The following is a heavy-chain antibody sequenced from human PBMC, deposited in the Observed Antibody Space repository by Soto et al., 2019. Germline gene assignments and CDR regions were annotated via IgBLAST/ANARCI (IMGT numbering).Heavy chain of an antibody. D-gene: IGHD6-13*01. Sequence: EVQLLESGGGLVQPGRSLRLSCTASGFTFSSHAMTWVRQAPGKGLEWVSVLSDSGDSIYYADSVKGRFTIYRDNSMNTLYLQMNTLRVEDTAVYYCAKVSSSWYAGFFDLWGQGTLVTVSS. CDR2: LSDSGDSI. CDR3: AKVSSSWYAGFFDL. V-gene: IGHV3-23*01. J-gene: IGHJ4*02. CDR1: GFTFSSHA.